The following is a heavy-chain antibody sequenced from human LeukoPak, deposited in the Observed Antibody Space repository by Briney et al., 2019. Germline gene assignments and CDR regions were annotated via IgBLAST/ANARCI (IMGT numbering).Heavy chain of an antibody. Sequence: SETLSLTCTVSGGSISSYYWSWIRQPAGKGLEWIGRICTSGSTNYNPSLKSRVTMSVDTSKNQFSLKLSSVTAADTAVYYCARRGSWYRHDAFDIWGQGTMVTVSS. D-gene: IGHD6-13*01. J-gene: IGHJ3*02. CDR2: ICTSGST. CDR1: GGSISSYY. CDR3: ARRGSWYRHDAFDI. V-gene: IGHV4-4*07.